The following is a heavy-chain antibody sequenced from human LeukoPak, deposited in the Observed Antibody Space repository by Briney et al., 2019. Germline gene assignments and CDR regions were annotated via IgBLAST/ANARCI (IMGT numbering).Heavy chain of an antibody. V-gene: IGHV1-46*01. CDR1: GYTFTSYY. CDR2: INPIGGST. Sequence: ASVKVSFKASGYTFTSYYMHWVRQAPGQGLEWMGIINPIGGSTIYAQKFQGRVTMTRDTSTNTVYMELSSLRSEDTAVYYCARALRMATIPGVNMNYFDFWGQGTLVTVSS. D-gene: IGHD5-24*01. J-gene: IGHJ4*02. CDR3: ARALRMATIPGVNMNYFDF.